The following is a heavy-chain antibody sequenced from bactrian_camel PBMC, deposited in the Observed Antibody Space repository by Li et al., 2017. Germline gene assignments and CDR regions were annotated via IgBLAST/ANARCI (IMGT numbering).Heavy chain of an antibody. CDR2: IRRDGDE. J-gene: IGHJ7*01. D-gene: IGHD6*01. V-gene: IGHV3S10*01. Sequence: VQLVESGGGSVQTGGTLKLSCEASGFAFSTQGMRWIRQAPGKAREGIAGIRRDGDEYYADSVKGRFTISRDNAKKTVYLQLDSLKTEDTAMYYCAKSMGGSSWHDLDYWGKGTQVTVS. CDR1: GFAFSTQG.